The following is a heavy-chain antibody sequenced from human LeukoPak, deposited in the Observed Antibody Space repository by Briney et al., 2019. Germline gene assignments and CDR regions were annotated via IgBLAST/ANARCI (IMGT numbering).Heavy chain of an antibody. V-gene: IGHV1-8*01. CDR2: MNPNSGNT. Sequence: ASVKVSCKASAYTFTSYDINWVRQATGQGLEWMGWMNPNSGNTGYAQRFQGRVTMTRNTSISTAYMELSSLRSEDTAVYYCARQSKLPYYSGRSAVDDAFDIWGQGTMVTVSS. CDR1: AYTFTSYD. J-gene: IGHJ3*02. CDR3: ARQSKLPYYSGRSAVDDAFDI. D-gene: IGHD3-22*01.